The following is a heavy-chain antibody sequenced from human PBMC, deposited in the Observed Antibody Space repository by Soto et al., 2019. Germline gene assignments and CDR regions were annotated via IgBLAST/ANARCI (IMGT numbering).Heavy chain of an antibody. D-gene: IGHD6-13*01. CDR2: ISSSSSYI. V-gene: IGHV3-21*01. Sequence: GGSLTLSCAASGFTFCSYSMNWVRQAPGKGLEWVSSISSSSSYIYYADSVKGRFTISRDNAKNSLYLQMNSLRAEDTAVYYCARDKIAAAGPFDYWGQGTLVTVSS. J-gene: IGHJ4*02. CDR3: ARDKIAAAGPFDY. CDR1: GFTFCSYS.